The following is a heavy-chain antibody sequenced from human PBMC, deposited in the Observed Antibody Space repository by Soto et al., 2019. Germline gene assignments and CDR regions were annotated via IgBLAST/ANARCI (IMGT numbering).Heavy chain of an antibody. CDR2: INHSGRV. V-gene: IGHV4-34*01. CDR3: STRAYDPNGYYRFDP. Sequence: PSETLSLTCAVYGGSFSGHSWTWIRQSPGKGLEWIGDINHSGRVNYSPSLKSRVTISLDTSKNQFSLTLSAVTAADTAMYYCSTRAYDPNGYYRFDPWGQGTLVTVSS. J-gene: IGHJ5*01. D-gene: IGHD3-22*01. CDR1: GGSFSGHS.